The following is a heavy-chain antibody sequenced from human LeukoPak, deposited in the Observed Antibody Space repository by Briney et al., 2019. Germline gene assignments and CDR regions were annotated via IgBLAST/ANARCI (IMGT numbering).Heavy chain of an antibody. CDR1: GFTFISYS. J-gene: IGHJ4*02. CDR2: ISSSSTSM. Sequence: GGSLRLSCAASGFTFISYSMNWVRQALGKGLEWVSYISSSSTSMYYADSVKGRFTISRDNARNSLYLQMNSLRAEDTAVYYCARQNGAGYYYYFDSWGQGTLVTVSS. D-gene: IGHD3-22*01. V-gene: IGHV3-48*01. CDR3: ARQNGAGYYYYFDS.